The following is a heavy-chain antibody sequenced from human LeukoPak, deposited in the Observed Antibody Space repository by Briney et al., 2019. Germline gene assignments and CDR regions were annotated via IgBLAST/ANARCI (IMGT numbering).Heavy chain of an antibody. Sequence: SETLSLTCAVSGGSIISTNWWSWVRQPPGKGLEWIGEIYHSGSTNYNPSLKSRVTISVDNSKNQFSLKLSSVTAADTAVYYCARGAPYYYDSSGYLDWGQGTLVTVSS. CDR2: IYHSGST. CDR1: GGSIISTNW. J-gene: IGHJ4*02. D-gene: IGHD3-22*01. V-gene: IGHV4-4*02. CDR3: ARGAPYYYDSSGYLD.